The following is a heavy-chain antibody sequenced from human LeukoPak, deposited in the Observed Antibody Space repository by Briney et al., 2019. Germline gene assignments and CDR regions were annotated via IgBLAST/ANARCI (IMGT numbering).Heavy chain of an antibody. CDR3: ARDGVFHSVWGSYREGI. D-gene: IGHD3-16*02. CDR1: GFTFSDYY. Sequence: WVTLRLSCAASGFTFSDYYMSWIRQAPGKGLEWVSYISSSGSTVYYADSVKGRFTISRDNAKNSLYLQMNSLRAEDTAVYYCARDGVFHSVWGSYREGIWGQRTMVTVSS. CDR2: ISSSGSTV. V-gene: IGHV3-11*04. J-gene: IGHJ3*02.